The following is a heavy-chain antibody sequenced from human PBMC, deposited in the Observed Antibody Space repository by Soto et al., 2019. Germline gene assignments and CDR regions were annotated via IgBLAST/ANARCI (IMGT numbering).Heavy chain of an antibody. Sequence: ESGGGLVKPGGSLRLSCAASGFTFSSYSMNWVRQAPGKGLEWVSSISSSSSYIYYADSVKGRFTISRDNAKNSLYLQMNSLRAEDTAVYYCARAAGTPYYYYGMDVWGQGTTVTVSS. J-gene: IGHJ6*02. CDR2: ISSSSSYI. CDR1: GFTFSSYS. D-gene: IGHD6-13*01. CDR3: ARAAGTPYYYYGMDV. V-gene: IGHV3-21*01.